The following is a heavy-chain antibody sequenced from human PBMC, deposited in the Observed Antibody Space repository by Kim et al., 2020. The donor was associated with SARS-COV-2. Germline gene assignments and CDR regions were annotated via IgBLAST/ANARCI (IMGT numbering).Heavy chain of an antibody. V-gene: IGHV3-74*01. CDR2: INSDGSST. CDR1: GFTFSSYW. J-gene: IGHJ4*02. CDR3: ARGGRYSYGPLDY. D-gene: IGHD5-18*01. Sequence: GGSLRLSCAASGFTFSSYWMHWVRQAPGKGLVWVSRINSDGSSTSYADSVKGRFTISRDNAKNTLYLQMNSLRAEDTAVYYCARGGRYSYGPLDYWGQGTLVTVSS.